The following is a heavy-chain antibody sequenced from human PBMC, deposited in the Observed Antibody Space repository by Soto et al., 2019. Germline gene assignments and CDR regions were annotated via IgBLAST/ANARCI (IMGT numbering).Heavy chain of an antibody. J-gene: IGHJ6*02. CDR2: IYYSGST. CDR1: GGSIRSYY. Sequence: SETLSLTCTVSGGSIRSYYWSLIRQPPGKGLEWIGYIYYSGSTNYNPSLKSRVTISVDTSKNQFSLKLSSVTAADTAVYYCARSSVVTAMLYYYGMDVWGQGTTVTVSS. CDR3: ARSSVVTAMLYYYGMDV. D-gene: IGHD2-21*02. V-gene: IGHV4-59*01.